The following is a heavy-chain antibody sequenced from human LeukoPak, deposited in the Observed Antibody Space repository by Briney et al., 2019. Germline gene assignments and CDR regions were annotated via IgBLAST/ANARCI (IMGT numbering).Heavy chain of an antibody. CDR1: GFTFSDYW. CDR3: AFLPPGH. J-gene: IGHJ1*01. V-gene: IGHV3-74*01. CDR2: IKSDGSRI. Sequence: GGSLRLSCAASGFTFSDYWMDWVRQAPGRGLVWVSSIKSDGSRITYADSVRGRFTISRDNAKNTLYLQMNSLRAEDTAVYYCAFLPPGHWGQGTLVTVSS. D-gene: IGHD3-3*01.